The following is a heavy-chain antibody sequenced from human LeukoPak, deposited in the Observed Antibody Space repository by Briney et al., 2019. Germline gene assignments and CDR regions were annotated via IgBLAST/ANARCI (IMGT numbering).Heavy chain of an antibody. CDR1: GYTFTSYG. CDR2: ISAYNGNT. V-gene: IGHV1-18*01. J-gene: IGHJ4*02. CDR3: ARDPGFWYYGSGSYSPFDY. Sequence: ASVKVSCKASGYTFTSYGISWVRQAPGQGLEWMGWISAYNGNTNYAQKLQGRVTMTTDTSTSTAYMELRSLRSDDTAVYYCARDPGFWYYGSGSYSPFDYWGQGTLVTVSS. D-gene: IGHD3-10*01.